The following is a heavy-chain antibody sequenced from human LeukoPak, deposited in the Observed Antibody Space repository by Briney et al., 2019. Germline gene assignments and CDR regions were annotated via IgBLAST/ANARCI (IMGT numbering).Heavy chain of an antibody. CDR2: ISYDGDNK. V-gene: IGHV3-30-3*01. D-gene: IGHD1-26*01. Sequence: PGRSLRLSCAAYGFTFSSYAMHWVRQAPGKGLEWVATISYDGDNKYYADSVKGRFTISRDNSKNTLYLQMNSLRAEDTAVYYCARAGGSYTVYWGQGTLVTVSS. CDR1: GFTFSSYA. CDR3: ARAGGSYTVY. J-gene: IGHJ4*02.